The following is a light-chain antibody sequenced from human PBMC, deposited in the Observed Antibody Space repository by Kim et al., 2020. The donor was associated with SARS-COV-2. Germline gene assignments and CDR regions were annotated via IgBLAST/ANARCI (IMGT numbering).Light chain of an antibody. Sequence: EIVMTQSPATLSVSPGDRVTPSCRASQSISTNLGWYQQKPGQAPRLLISDASTRATGIPARFSGSGSGTEFTLTISSLQSEDFAVYCCQQYNDWPWTFGQGTKVDIK. CDR2: DAS. V-gene: IGKV3-15*01. CDR1: QSISTN. CDR3: QQYNDWPWT. J-gene: IGKJ1*01.